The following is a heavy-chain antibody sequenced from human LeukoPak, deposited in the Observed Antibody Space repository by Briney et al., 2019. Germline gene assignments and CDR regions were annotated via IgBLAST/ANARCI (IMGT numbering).Heavy chain of an antibody. J-gene: IGHJ3*01. CDR2: IIPKYSAS. D-gene: IGHD3-3*02. CDR1: GGSFSDYP. V-gene: IGHV1-69*01. CDR3: VRPDRIFGVPAAFDA. Sequence: SVKVSCKASGGSFSDYPINWVRQAPGQGLEWLGGIIPKYSASNYAQAFQGRVTITAGESTNTVYMEMSGLRPDDTAVYYCVRPDRIFGVPAAFDAWGQGTLVAVSS.